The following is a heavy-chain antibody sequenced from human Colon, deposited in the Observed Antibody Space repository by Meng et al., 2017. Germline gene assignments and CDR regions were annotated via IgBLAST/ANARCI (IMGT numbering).Heavy chain of an antibody. CDR3: ARRLPYYGMDV. CDR1: GFTFSSYE. J-gene: IGHJ6*02. CDR2: IWSGGTTR. V-gene: IGHV3-48*03. Sequence: GGSLRLSCAASGFTFSSYEMNWVRQAPGEGLEWVSYIWSGGTTRHYADSVKGRFTVSRDNAENSLYLEMNSLRAEDTAVYYCARRLPYYGMDVWGQGTTVTVSS.